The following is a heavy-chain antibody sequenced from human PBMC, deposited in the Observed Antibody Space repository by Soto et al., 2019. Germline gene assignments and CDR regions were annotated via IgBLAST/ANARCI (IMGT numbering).Heavy chain of an antibody. CDR3: ARRRGSPYYYYYYGMDV. Sequence: SETPSLTYSVSGEYFSYFYWTWIRQSPEKGLEWIGEINLNGYTKYSPSLQSRVTISVDTSKNQFSLKLSSVTAADTAVYYCARRRGSPYYYYYYGMDVWGQGTTVTVS. D-gene: IGHD2-15*01. V-gene: IGHV4-34*01. CDR2: INLNGYT. CDR1: GEYFSYFY. J-gene: IGHJ6*02.